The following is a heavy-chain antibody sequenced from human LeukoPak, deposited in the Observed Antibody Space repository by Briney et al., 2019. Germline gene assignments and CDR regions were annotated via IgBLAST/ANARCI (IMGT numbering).Heavy chain of an antibody. Sequence: SETLSLTCTVSGYSISNGYYWGWIRQPPGKGLEWVGSIYHRGSTYYNPSLKSRVTISINTSKNQFSLKLSSVTAADTAVYYCARRNGQDIVATFRRRYYFDYWGQGTLVTVSS. CDR3: ARRNGQDIVATFRRRYYFDY. J-gene: IGHJ4*02. D-gene: IGHD5-12*01. V-gene: IGHV4-38-2*02. CDR2: IYHRGST. CDR1: GYSISNGYY.